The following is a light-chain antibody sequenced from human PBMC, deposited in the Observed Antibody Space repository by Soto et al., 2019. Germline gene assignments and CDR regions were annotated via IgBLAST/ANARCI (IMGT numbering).Light chain of an antibody. J-gene: IGKJ1*01. V-gene: IGKV3-20*01. CDR1: QSISSTY. Sequence: EIVLTQSPGTLSLSPGERATLSCRASQSISSTYLAWYRQKPGQAPRHLIYAASSRATGIPDRFSGSGSGADFTLAICRLEPEDFGVYYCQQYYASSWTFGQGTRVEFK. CDR2: AAS. CDR3: QQYYASSWT.